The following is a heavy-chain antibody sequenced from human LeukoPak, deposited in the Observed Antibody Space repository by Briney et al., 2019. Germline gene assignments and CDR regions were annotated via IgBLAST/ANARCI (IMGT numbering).Heavy chain of an antibody. D-gene: IGHD6-19*01. CDR3: ARDRGGSGCYQH. CDR2: ISSSSSYI. CDR1: GFTFSSYS. V-gene: IGHV3-21*01. Sequence: GGSLRLSCAASGFTFSSYSMNWVRQAPGKGLEWVSSISSSSSYIYYADSVKGRFTISRDNAKNSLYLQMNSLRAEDTAVYYCARDRGGSGCYQHWGQGNLVTVSS. J-gene: IGHJ1*01.